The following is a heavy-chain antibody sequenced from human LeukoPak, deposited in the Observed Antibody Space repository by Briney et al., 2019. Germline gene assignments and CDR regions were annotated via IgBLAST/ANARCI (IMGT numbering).Heavy chain of an antibody. CDR1: GFTFSSYA. Sequence: GGSLRLSCAASGFTFSSYAMSWVRQAPGKGLEWVSAISGSGGSTYYADSVKGRFTTSRDNSKNTLYLQMNSLRAEDTAVYYCAKGGDGYIYYFDYWGQGTLVTVSS. J-gene: IGHJ4*02. V-gene: IGHV3-23*01. D-gene: IGHD5-24*01. CDR3: AKGGDGYIYYFDY. CDR2: ISGSGGST.